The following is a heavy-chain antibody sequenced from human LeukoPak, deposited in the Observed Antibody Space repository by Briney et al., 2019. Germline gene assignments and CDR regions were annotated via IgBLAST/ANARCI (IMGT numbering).Heavy chain of an antibody. D-gene: IGHD6-6*01. Sequence: GSLSLTCTVSGGSISNYYWNWIRQPPGKGLEWIGYIYYTGNTNYNPSLKSRVTISVDTSKNQFPLKLSSVTAADTAVYYCARGDHIVARPFRFDYWGQGTLVTVSS. V-gene: IGHV4-59*12. J-gene: IGHJ4*02. CDR2: IYYTGNT. CDR3: ARGDHIVARPFRFDY. CDR1: GGSISNYY.